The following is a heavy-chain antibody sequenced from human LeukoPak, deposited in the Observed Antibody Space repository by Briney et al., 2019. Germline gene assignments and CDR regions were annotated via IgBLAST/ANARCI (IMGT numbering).Heavy chain of an antibody. J-gene: IGHJ4*02. CDR1: GYTFTSYG. D-gene: IGHD6-19*01. CDR2: ISAYNGNT. V-gene: IGHV1-18*01. CDR3: ARDQGYSSGWVSDY. Sequence: ETSVKVSCKASGYTFTSYGISCVRQAPGQGLEWMGWISAYNGNTNYAQKLQGRVTMTTDTSTSTAYMELRSLRSDDTAVYYCARDQGYSSGWVSDYSGQGTLVTVSS.